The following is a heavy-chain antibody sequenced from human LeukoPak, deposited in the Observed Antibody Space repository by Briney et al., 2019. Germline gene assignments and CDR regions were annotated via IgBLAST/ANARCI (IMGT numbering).Heavy chain of an antibody. V-gene: IGHV1-2*06. CDR2: INPNSGGT. J-gene: IGHJ4*02. D-gene: IGHD6-13*01. Sequence: ASVKVSCKASGYTFTGYYMHWVRQAPGQGLEWMGRINPNSGGTNYAQKFQGRVTMTRDTSISTAYMELSSLRSEDTAVYYCARDLLGSSSSDYWGQGTLVTVSS. CDR3: ARDLLGSSSSDY. CDR1: GYTFTGYY.